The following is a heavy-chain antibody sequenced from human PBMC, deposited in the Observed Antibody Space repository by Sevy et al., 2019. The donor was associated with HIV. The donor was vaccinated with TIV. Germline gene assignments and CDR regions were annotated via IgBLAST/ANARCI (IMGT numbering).Heavy chain of an antibody. J-gene: IGHJ5*02. CDR1: EFTFSSYG. D-gene: IGHD3-10*01. CDR3: AKETIRGTYNWFDP. Sequence: GGSLRLSCVASEFTFSSYGMSWVRQAPGEGLECVSDISGSGGSTYYADSVRGRFTISRDNSKNTLYLQMNSLRADDTAVYYCAKETIRGTYNWFDPWGQGTLVTVSS. CDR2: ISGSGGST. V-gene: IGHV3-23*01.